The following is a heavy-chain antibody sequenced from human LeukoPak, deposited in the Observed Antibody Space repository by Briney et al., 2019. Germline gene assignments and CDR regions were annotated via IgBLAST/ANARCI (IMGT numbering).Heavy chain of an antibody. D-gene: IGHD3-9*01. V-gene: IGHV1-18*04. Sequence: ASVKVSCKASGYTFTSYGISWVRQAPGQGLEWMGWISAYNGNTNYAQKLQGRVTMTTDTSTSTAYMELRSLRSDDTAVYYCARSSELRYFDWLFIFGSFDYWGLGTLVTVSS. CDR2: ISAYNGNT. CDR1: GYTFTSYG. J-gene: IGHJ4*02. CDR3: ARSSELRYFDWLFIFGSFDY.